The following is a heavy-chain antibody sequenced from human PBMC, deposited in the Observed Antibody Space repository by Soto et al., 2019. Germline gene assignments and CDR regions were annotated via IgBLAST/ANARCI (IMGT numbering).Heavy chain of an antibody. J-gene: IGHJ5*01. Sequence: LVQSGSQVQKPGASVKVSCRTSEYTFTSYLLHWVRQAPGQGLEWMGVIDPNGGDTNYAQIFNGRAAMTRDTSSKTAYLELIGLTSGDTAVYFCAKDGDLSMARSLRTEYNWFDSWGQGTLVIVSS. V-gene: IGHV1-46*01. CDR2: IDPNGGDT. CDR1: EYTFTSYL. D-gene: IGHD4-17*01. CDR3: AKDGDLSMARSLRTEYNWFDS.